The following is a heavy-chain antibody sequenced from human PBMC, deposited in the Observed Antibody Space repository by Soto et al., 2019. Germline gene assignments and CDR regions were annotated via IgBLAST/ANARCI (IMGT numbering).Heavy chain of an antibody. D-gene: IGHD4-17*01. Sequence: EVQLVESGGGLVQPGGSLRLSCAASGFTFSSYSMNWVRQAPGKGLEWVSYISSSSSTIYYADSVKGRFTISRDNAKNSLDLQMNGLRAEDTAVYCCAREGGDLNWFDPWGQGTLVTVSS. CDR2: ISSSSSTI. V-gene: IGHV3-48*01. CDR3: AREGGDLNWFDP. J-gene: IGHJ5*02. CDR1: GFTFSSYS.